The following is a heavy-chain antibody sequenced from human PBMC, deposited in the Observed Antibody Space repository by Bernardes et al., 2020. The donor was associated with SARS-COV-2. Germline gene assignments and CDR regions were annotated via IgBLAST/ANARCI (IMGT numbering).Heavy chain of an antibody. J-gene: IGHJ4*02. CDR1: GFTFSSYW. D-gene: IGHD1-1*01. Sequence: GSLRLSCAASGFTFSSYWMHWVRQAPGKGLVWVSRISTDGSTTSNADSVKGRFTISRDNAKNTLYLQMNSLRAEDTAVYYCARAYGNNWGRADYWGQGTLVTVSS. V-gene: IGHV3-74*01. CDR2: ISTDGSTT. CDR3: ARAYGNNWGRADY.